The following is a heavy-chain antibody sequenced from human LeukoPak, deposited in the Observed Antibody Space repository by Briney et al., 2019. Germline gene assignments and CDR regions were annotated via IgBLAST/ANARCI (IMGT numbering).Heavy chain of an antibody. J-gene: IGHJ4*02. V-gene: IGHV1-2*06. CDR2: INRNGGGT. CDR1: GYTFTGYY. CDR3: AIRYLGSGSLPGL. Sequence: GASVKVSCKASGYTFTGYYMHWVGQAPGQGIEWMGRINRNGGGTNYAQKLQARVTMTRDTTISTAYMELSRLRSADTAVYYCAIRYLGSGSLPGLWGQGTLVTVSS. D-gene: IGHD3-10*01.